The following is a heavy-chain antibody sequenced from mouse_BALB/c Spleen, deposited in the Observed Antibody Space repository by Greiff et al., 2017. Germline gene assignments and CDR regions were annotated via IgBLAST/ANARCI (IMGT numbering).Heavy chain of an antibody. D-gene: IGHD2-1*01. V-gene: IGHV14-3*02. J-gene: IGHJ3*01. CDR1: GFNIKDYY. CDR2: IDPANGNT. CDR3: ARGYGNYGLAY. Sequence: VQLQQSGAELVKPGASVKLSCTASGFNIKDYYMHWVKQRPEQGLEWIGWIDPANGNTKYDPKFQGKATITADTSSNTAYLQLSSLTSEDTAVYYCARGYGNYGLAYWGQGTLVTVSA.